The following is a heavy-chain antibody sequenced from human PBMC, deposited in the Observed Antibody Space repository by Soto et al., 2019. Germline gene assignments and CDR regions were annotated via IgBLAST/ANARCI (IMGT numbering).Heavy chain of an antibody. D-gene: IGHD5-12*01. J-gene: IGHJ4*02. V-gene: IGHV3-30-3*01. CDR1: GFTFSSYA. CDR2: ISYDGSNK. Sequence: QVQLVESGGGVVQPGRSLRLSCAASGFTFSSYAMHWVRQAPGKGLEWVAVISYDGSNKYYADSVKGRFTISRDNSKNTLYLQMNSLRAEDTAVYYCARDGRFYDGGYEAGVDYWGQGTLVTVSS. CDR3: ARDGRFYDGGYEAGVDY.